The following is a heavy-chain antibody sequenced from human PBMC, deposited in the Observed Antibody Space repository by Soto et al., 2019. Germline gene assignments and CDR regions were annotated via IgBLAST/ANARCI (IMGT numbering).Heavy chain of an antibody. J-gene: IGHJ4*02. CDR3: ARDQNHDY. CDR1: GFTFSSCE. V-gene: IGHV3-48*03. Sequence: SLRLSCAASGFTFSSCEKNWVRQAPGKGLEWVSYISSSGSTIYYADSVKGRFTISRDNAKNSLYLQMNSLRAEDTAVYYCARDQNHDYWGQGTLVTVSS. CDR2: ISSSGSTI.